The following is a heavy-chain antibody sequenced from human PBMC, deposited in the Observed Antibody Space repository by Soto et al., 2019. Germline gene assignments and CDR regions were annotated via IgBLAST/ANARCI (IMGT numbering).Heavy chain of an antibody. CDR1: GFTFSSYA. J-gene: IGHJ4*02. V-gene: IGHV3-30-3*01. Sequence: QVQLVESGGGVVQPGRSLRLSCAASGFTFSSYAMHWVRQAPGKGLEWVAVISYDGSNKYYADSVKGRFTISRDNSKNTLYLQMNSLRAEDTAVYYCARDKTPYYFDYWGQGTLVTVSS. CDR3: ARDKTPYYFDY. CDR2: ISYDGSNK.